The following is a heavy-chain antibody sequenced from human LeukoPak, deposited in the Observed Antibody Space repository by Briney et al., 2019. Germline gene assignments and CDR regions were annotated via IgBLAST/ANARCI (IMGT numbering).Heavy chain of an antibody. D-gene: IGHD4-23*01. V-gene: IGHV3-30*02. CDR3: AKDAVRWRYNWFDP. J-gene: IGHJ5*02. CDR1: GFTFSSYG. Sequence: GGSLRLSCAASGFTFSSYGMHWVRQAPGKGLEWVAFIRYDGSNKYYADSVKGRFTISRDNSKNTLYLQVNSLRAEDTAVYYCAKDAVRWRYNWFDPWGQGTLVTVSS. CDR2: IRYDGSNK.